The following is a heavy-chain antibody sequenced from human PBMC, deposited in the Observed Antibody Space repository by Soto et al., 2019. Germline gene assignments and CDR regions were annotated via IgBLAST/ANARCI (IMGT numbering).Heavy chain of an antibody. CDR3: ATGGRSGPWLDP. Sequence: QVQLRESGPGLVTPSETLSLICTVSGGSISGYYWCWIRPPPRKAPEWMGSVYYRGTTNYNPSLRSRGTTPVATSRTQFCLKATSLTAAATAVYYGATGGRSGPWLDPWGLGTLVTAPS. V-gene: IGHV4-59*01. CDR1: GGSISGYY. J-gene: IGHJ5*02. CDR2: VYYRGTT. D-gene: IGHD6-25*01.